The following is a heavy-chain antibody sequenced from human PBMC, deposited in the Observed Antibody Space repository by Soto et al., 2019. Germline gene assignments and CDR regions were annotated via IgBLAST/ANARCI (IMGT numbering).Heavy chain of an antibody. Sequence: GASVKVSCKASGYTFTGYYMHWVRQAPGQGLEWMGWINPNSGGTNYAQKFQGRVTMTRDTSISTAYMELSRLRSDGTAVYYCARDIVVVPAAIPHYYYGMDVWGQGTTVTVSS. V-gene: IGHV1-2*02. J-gene: IGHJ6*02. CDR3: ARDIVVVPAAIPHYYYGMDV. CDR1: GYTFTGYY. D-gene: IGHD2-2*02. CDR2: INPNSGGT.